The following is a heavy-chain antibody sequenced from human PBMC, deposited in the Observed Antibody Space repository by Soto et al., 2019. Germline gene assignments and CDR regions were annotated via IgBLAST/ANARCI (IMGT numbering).Heavy chain of an antibody. J-gene: IGHJ6*02. Sequence: PGGSLRLSCAASGFTFSSYAMSWVRQAPGKGLEWVSAISGSGGSTYYADSVKGRFTISRDNSKNTLYLQMNSLRAEDTAVYYCAKDLPRRTLFDSSGYRFYYYYGMDVWGQGTTVTVSS. CDR1: GFTFSSYA. CDR3: AKDLPRRTLFDSSGYRFYYYYGMDV. CDR2: ISGSGGST. D-gene: IGHD3-22*01. V-gene: IGHV3-23*01.